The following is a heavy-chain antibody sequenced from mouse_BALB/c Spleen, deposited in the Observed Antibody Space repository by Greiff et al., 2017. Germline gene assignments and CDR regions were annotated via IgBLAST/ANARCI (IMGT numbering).Heavy chain of an antibody. CDR3: AREEDGYYGYAMDY. J-gene: IGHJ4*01. CDR1: GFTFSSFG. CDR2: ISSGSSTI. V-gene: IGHV5-17*02. Sequence: EVKLVESGGGLVQPGGSRKLSCAASGFTFSSFGMHWVRQAPEKGLEWVAYISSGSSTIYYADTVKGRFTISRDNPKNTLFLQMTSLRSEDTAMYYCAREEDGYYGYAMDYWGQGTSVTVSS. D-gene: IGHD2-3*01.